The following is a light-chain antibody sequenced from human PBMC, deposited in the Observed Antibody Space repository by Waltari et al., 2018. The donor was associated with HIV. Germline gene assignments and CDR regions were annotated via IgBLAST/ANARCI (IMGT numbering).Light chain of an antibody. J-gene: IGLJ1*01. CDR2: YDS. CDR1: DVGSKS. CDR3: QVWDRNSNHYV. Sequence: SYVLTQPPSVSVAPGETARISCGGSDVGSKSVHWYQQTPGQAPMLVIFYDSDRSSEIPDRFSGFVSGNTATLTISGVEAGDEADYYCQVWDRNSNHYVFGSGTKVTVL. V-gene: IGLV3-21*04.